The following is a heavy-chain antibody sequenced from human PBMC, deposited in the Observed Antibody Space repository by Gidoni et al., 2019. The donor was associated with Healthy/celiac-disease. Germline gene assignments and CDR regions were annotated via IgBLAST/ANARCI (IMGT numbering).Heavy chain of an antibody. J-gene: IGHJ4*02. D-gene: IGHD3-10*01. CDR3: ARHSSGSKRQFGY. Sequence: QLQLQASGPGLWKPSETLSRTCTVSGGPISSSSYYWGWIRQPPGKGLEWIGSINYSGSTYYNPSLKHRVTILADTSNTHSSLKLSCRTAAETAVYYCARHSSGSKRQFGYWGQGTLVTVSS. CDR1: GGPISSSSYY. CDR2: INYSGST. V-gene: IGHV4-39*01.